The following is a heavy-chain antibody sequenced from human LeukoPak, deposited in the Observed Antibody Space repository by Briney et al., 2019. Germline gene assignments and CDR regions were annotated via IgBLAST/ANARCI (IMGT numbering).Heavy chain of an antibody. D-gene: IGHD3-22*01. CDR1: GGSISSYY. V-gene: IGHV4-59*12. CDR2: INQKRGST. CDR3: ARGSASDYYDSSGYYPDY. Sequence: SETLSLTRTVSGGSISSYYWSWIRQPPGKGLEWIGEINQKRGSTNYNPSLKSRVTISVDTSKNQFSLKLSSVTAADTAVYYCARGSASDYYDSSGYYPDYWGQGTLVTVSS. J-gene: IGHJ4*02.